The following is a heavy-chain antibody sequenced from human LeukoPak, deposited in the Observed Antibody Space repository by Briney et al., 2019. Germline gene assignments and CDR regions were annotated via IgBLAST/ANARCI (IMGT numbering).Heavy chain of an antibody. J-gene: IGHJ4*02. D-gene: IGHD3-10*01. CDR2: ISTKNGYT. CDR1: GYTFTDYL. CDR3: AREKLWFGEFPFDN. V-gene: IGHV1-18*01. Sequence: ASVKVSCKASGYTFTDYLINWVRQAPGQGLEWVGSISTKNGYTKLAQKFQGRVATTKDTSANTIYMDLKSLTFDDTAVYYCAREKLWFGEFPFDNWGQGTLVSVSS.